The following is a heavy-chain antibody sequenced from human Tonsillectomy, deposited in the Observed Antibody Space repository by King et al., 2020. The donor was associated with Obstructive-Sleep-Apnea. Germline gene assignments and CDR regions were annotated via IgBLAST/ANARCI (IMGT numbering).Heavy chain of an antibody. CDR2: IKSKTDGGTT. CDR3: PTWLRRGY. J-gene: IGHJ4*02. Sequence: EVQLVESGGGVVKPGESLRLSCAASGFIFSNAWMSWVRQAPGKGLEWVGRIKSKTDGGTTDYAAPVKGRFTISRDDSKNTLYLQMNSLKTEDTGVHYSPTWLRRGYWGQGTPVTVSS. V-gene: IGHV3-15*01. D-gene: IGHD6-19*01. CDR1: GFIFSNAW.